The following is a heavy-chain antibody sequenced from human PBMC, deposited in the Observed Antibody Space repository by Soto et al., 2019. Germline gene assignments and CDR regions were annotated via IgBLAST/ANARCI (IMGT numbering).Heavy chain of an antibody. J-gene: IGHJ1*01. CDR2: IIPILGIA. Sequence: GASVKVSCKASGGTFSSYTISWVRQAPGQGLEWMGRIIPILGIANYAQKFQGRVTITADKSTSTAYMELSSLRSEDTAVYYCARDPGGVAPPTYEYFQHWGQGTLVTVSS. CDR3: ARDPGGVAPPTYEYFQH. CDR1: GGTFSSYT. V-gene: IGHV1-69*04. D-gene: IGHD3-16*01.